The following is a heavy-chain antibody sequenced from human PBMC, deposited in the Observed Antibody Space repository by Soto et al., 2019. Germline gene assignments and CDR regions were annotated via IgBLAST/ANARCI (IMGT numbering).Heavy chain of an antibody. CDR3: AKAAPRPNGWFYFDY. V-gene: IGHV3-23*01. J-gene: IGHJ4*02. D-gene: IGHD2-15*01. CDR2: ISAAGERT. Sequence: EVQLLESGGGLVQPGGSLRLSCAASGFMFNNQDMCWVRQAPGEGLEWVSGISAAGERTYYADSLRGRFTISRDNSKNMLYLQANSLRAEETAIYYCAKAAPRPNGWFYFDYWGQGTLVTVSS. CDR1: GFMFNNQD.